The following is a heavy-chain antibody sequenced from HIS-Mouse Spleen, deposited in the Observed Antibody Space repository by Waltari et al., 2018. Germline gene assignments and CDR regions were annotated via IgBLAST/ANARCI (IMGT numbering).Heavy chain of an antibody. D-gene: IGHD7-27*01. CDR1: GFTVSSNY. V-gene: IGHV3-66*01. CDR2: IYSGGST. J-gene: IGHJ4*02. CDR3: ARSNWYFDY. Sequence: EVQLVESGGALVQPGGSLRLSCSASGFTVSSNYRSWVRQAPGKGLEWVSVIYSGGSTYYADSVKGRFTISRDNSKNTLYLQLNSLRAEDTAVYYCARSNWYFDYWGQGTLVTVSS.